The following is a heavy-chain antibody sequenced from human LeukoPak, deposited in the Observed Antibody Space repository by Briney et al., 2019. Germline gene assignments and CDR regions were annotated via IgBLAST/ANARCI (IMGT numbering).Heavy chain of an antibody. CDR1: GRPISSYY. CDR2: IYYSGST. J-gene: IGHJ5*02. D-gene: IGHD1-1*01. Sequence: PSETLSLTCTVSGRPISSYYWSWIRQPPGKGLEWIGYIYYSGSTNYNPSLKSRVTISVDTSKNQFSLKLSSVTAADTAVYYCARDPGRNWFDPWGQGTLVTVSS. V-gene: IGHV4-59*13. CDR3: ARDPGRNWFDP.